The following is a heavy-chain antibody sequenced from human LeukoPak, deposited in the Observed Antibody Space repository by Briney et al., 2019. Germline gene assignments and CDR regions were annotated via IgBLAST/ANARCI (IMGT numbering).Heavy chain of an antibody. CDR1: GYTFTSYG. CDR2: IIPIFGTV. Sequence: SVKVSCKASGYTFTSYGISWVRQAPGQGLEWMGGIIPIFGTVNYAQKFQGRVTITADESTSTAYMELSSLRSEDTAVYYCARDSSGYTPFDYWGQGTLVTVSS. V-gene: IGHV1-69*13. D-gene: IGHD3-22*01. CDR3: ARDSSGYTPFDY. J-gene: IGHJ4*02.